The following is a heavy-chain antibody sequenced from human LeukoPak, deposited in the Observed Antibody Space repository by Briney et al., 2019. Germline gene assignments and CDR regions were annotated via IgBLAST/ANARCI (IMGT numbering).Heavy chain of an antibody. CDR2: IKQDGSEK. CDR3: AREGRGGFDI. Sequence: PGGSLRLSCAASGFTFSSYWMSWIRQAPGKGLEWVANIKQDGSEKEYVGSVKGRFTISRDYARNSLYLQMNSLRAEDTAVYYCAREGRGGFDIWGQGTMVTVSS. CDR1: GFTFSSYW. J-gene: IGHJ3*02. D-gene: IGHD6-25*01. V-gene: IGHV3-7*01.